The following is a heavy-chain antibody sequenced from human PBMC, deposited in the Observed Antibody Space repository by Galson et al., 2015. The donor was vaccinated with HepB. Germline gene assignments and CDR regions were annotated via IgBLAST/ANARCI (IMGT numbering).Heavy chain of an antibody. J-gene: IGHJ4*02. Sequence: LRLSCAASGFTFSNAWMTWVRQAPGKGLEWIGHIKSETDGGTTDYAAPVKGRFTISRDDSSNTVYLQMNSLQTDDTAVYYCATSPGFWGFSPFDFWGQGTLVTVSS. CDR3: ATSPGFWGFSPFDF. V-gene: IGHV3-15*01. CDR2: IKSETDGGTT. CDR1: GFTFSNAW. D-gene: IGHD7-27*01.